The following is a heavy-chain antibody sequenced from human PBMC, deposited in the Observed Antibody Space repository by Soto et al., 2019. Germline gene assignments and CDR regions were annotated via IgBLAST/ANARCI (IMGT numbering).Heavy chain of an antibody. CDR2: TRNKANSYTT. V-gene: IGHV3-72*01. Sequence: EVQLVESGGGLVQPGGSLRLSCAASGFTLSDHYMDWVRQAPGKGLEWVGRTRNKANSYTTEYAASVKGRFTISRDDSKNSLYLQVNSLKTEDTAVYYCARGYCSGDSCYSGFNWGQGTLVTVSS. J-gene: IGHJ4*02. CDR1: GFTLSDHY. CDR3: ARGYCSGDSCYSGFN. D-gene: IGHD2-15*01.